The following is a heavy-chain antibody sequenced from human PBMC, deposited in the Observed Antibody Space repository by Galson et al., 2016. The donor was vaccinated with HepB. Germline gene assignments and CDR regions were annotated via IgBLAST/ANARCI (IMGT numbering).Heavy chain of an antibody. CDR1: GFSFSNFG. J-gene: IGHJ4*02. V-gene: IGHV3-30*18. CDR3: AKDDPYGGNSGYDY. D-gene: IGHD4-23*01. Sequence: SLRLSCATSGFSFSNFGMHWVRQAPGKGLEWVAVISYDGSNKYYADSVKGRFTISRDNSKNTLYLQMNSLRAEDTAVYYCAKDDPYGGNSGYDYWGQGTLVTVSS. CDR2: ISYDGSNK.